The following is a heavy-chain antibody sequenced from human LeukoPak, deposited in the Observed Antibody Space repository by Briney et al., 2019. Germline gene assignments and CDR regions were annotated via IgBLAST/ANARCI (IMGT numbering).Heavy chain of an antibody. D-gene: IGHD3-10*01. J-gene: IGHJ6*03. Sequence: PSETLSLTCTVSGDSISSSSSYWGWIRQPPGEGLEWIGSIYYSGSTYYNTSLKSRVTISVDTSKNQFSLRLSSVTAADTAVYYCAREGWGMVRGVDYHYYYMDVWGKGTTVTVSS. V-gene: IGHV4-39*07. CDR2: IYYSGST. CDR1: GDSISSSSSY. CDR3: AREGWGMVRGVDYHYYYMDV.